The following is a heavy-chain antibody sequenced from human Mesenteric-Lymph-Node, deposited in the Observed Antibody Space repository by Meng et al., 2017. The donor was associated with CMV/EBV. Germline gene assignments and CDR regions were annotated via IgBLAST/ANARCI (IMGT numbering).Heavy chain of an antibody. CDR3: AREGQVAGEEAGIDY. CDR2: ISWDSATI. J-gene: IGHJ4*02. Sequence: SLKISCAASGFTFDDYTLHWVRQAPGKGLEWVAGISWDSATIAYADSVKGRFTISRDKAKHSLYLQMNSLRVEDTALFYCAREGQVAGEEAGIDYWGQGTLVTVSS. CDR1: GFTFDDYT. D-gene: IGHD6-19*01. V-gene: IGHV3-9*01.